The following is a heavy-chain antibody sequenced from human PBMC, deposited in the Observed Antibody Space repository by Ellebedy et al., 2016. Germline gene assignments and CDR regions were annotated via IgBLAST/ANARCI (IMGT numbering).Heavy chain of an antibody. V-gene: IGHV5-51*01. D-gene: IGHD3-16*01. J-gene: IGHJ5*02. CDR3: ARQGPGMITFGGANNWFDP. Sequence: GESLKISCKGSGYSFTNYWIGWVRQMPGKGLEWMGIIYAGDSDTRYSPSFQGQVTISADKSISTAYLQWSSLKASDTAMYYCARQGPGMITFGGANNWFDPWGQGTLVTVSS. CDR1: GYSFTNYW. CDR2: IYAGDSDT.